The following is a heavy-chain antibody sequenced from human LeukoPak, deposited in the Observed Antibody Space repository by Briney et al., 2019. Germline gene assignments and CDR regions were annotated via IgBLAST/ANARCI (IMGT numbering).Heavy chain of an antibody. J-gene: IGHJ4*02. CDR3: ARAGRFRPFDY. CDR2: INWNGGST. D-gene: IGHD2-21*01. CDR1: GFTFSSYS. Sequence: GGSLRLSCAASGFTFSSYSMNWVRQAPGKGLEWVSGINWNGGSTGYADSVKGRFTISRDNAKNSLYLQMNSLRAEDTAVYYCARAGRFRPFDYWGQGTLVTVSS. V-gene: IGHV3-20*04.